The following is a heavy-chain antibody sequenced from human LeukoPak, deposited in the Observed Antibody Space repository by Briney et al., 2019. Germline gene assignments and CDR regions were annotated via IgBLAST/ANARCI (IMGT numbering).Heavy chain of an antibody. Sequence: GESLKISCKGSGYSFTNYWIGWVRQIPGKGLEWGGIIYPGDSDTRYSPSFQGQVTISADKSISTAYLQWSSLQASDTAMYYCARQGYSSSSRFDNWGQGTLVTVSP. CDR3: ARQGYSSSSRFDN. CDR2: IYPGDSDT. J-gene: IGHJ4*02. V-gene: IGHV5-51*01. D-gene: IGHD6-6*01. CDR1: GYSFTNYW.